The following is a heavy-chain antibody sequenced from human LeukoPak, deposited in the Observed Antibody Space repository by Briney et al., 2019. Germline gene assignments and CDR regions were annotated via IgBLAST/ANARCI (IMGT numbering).Heavy chain of an antibody. V-gene: IGHV7-4-1*02. CDR3: ARFYTSGWYPFDY. CDR1: GYTFTNYA. J-gene: IGHJ4*02. Sequence: ASVKVSCKPSGYTFTNYAMNWVRQAPGQGLEWMGWINTNTGNPTYAQGFTGRFVFSLDTSVSTAYLQISSLKAEDTAVYYCARFYTSGWYPFDYWGQGSLVTVSS. D-gene: IGHD6-19*01. CDR2: INTNTGNP.